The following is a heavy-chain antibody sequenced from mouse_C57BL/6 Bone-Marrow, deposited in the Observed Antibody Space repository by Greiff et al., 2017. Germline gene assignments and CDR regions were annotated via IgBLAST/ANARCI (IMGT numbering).Heavy chain of an antibody. D-gene: IGHD4-1*01. CDR2: IDPSDSST. V-gene: IGHV1-59*01. Sequence: QVQLQQPGAELVRPGTSLTLSCKASGYTFTSYWMHWVQQWPGQGLEWIGVIDPSDSSTNYNQQLKGKATLTVDTSSSTAYMQLSSLTSEDSAVYYCARAWDEAMDYWGQGTSVTVSS. CDR3: ARAWDEAMDY. J-gene: IGHJ4*01. CDR1: GYTFTSYW.